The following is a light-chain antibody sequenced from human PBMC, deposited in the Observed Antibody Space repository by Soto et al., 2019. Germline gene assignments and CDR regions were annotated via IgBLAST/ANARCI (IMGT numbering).Light chain of an antibody. V-gene: IGKV3-20*01. CDR1: QSVSSY. CDR2: GAS. J-gene: IGKJ1*01. CDR3: QQYGSSRT. Sequence: EIVLTQSPATLSLSPGERATLSCRASQSVSSYLAWYQQKPGQAPRLLIYGASNRATGIPDRFSGSGSGTDFTLTISRLEPEDFALYYCQQYGSSRTFGQGTKVDIK.